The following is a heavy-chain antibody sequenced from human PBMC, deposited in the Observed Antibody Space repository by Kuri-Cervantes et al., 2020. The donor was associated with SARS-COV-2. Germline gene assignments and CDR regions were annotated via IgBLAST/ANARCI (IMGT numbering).Heavy chain of an antibody. CDR3: ARGGAWRAF. J-gene: IGHJ4*02. CDR2: LDANGHT. V-gene: IGHV4-4*09. CDR1: GASMDNSY. D-gene: IGHD3-16*01. Sequence: SETLSLTCTVSGASMDNSYWSWIRQPPGKGLEWIGYLDANGHTNYSPSLKPRVSMSVDRTSEQFSLRLTSVTAADTAVYYCARGGAWRAFWGQGTLVTVSS.